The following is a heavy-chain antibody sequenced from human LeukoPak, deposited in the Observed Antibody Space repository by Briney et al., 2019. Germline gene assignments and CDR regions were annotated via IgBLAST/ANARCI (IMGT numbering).Heavy chain of an antibody. CDR1: GGTFSSYA. J-gene: IGHJ5*02. V-gene: IGHV1-69*04. Sequence: ASVKVSCKACGGTFSSYAISWVRQAPGQGLEWMGRIIPILGIANYAQKFQGRVTITADKSTSTAYMELSSLRSEDTAVYYCARDPSITGTTWFDPWGQGTLVTISS. D-gene: IGHD1-7*01. CDR3: ARDPSITGTTWFDP. CDR2: IIPILGIA.